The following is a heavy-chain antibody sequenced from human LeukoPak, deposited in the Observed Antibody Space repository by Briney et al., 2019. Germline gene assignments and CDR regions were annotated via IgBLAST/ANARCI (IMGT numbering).Heavy chain of an antibody. V-gene: IGHV5-51*01. CDR3: ARRVGYCSGGSCYSKYYFDY. Sequence: GESLKISCQGSGYSFTSYWIGWVRQMPGKGLEWMGIIYPGDSDTRYSPSFQGQVTISADKSISTAYLQWSSLKASDTAMYYCARRVGYCSGGSCYSKYYFDYWGQGTLVTVSS. CDR1: GYSFTSYW. CDR2: IYPGDSDT. D-gene: IGHD2-15*01. J-gene: IGHJ4*02.